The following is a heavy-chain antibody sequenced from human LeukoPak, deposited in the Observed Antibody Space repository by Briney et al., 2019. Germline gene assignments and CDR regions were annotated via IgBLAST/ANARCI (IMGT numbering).Heavy chain of an antibody. CDR2: IYTSGST. J-gene: IGHJ4*02. CDR1: GGSISSGSYY. CDR3: ATIMGPYDFWSGYYRDY. D-gene: IGHD3-3*01. V-gene: IGHV4-61*02. Sequence: SETQSLTCTVSGGSISSGSYYWSWIRQPAGKGLEWIGRIYTSGSTNYNPSLKSRVTISVDTSKNQFSLKLSSVTAADTAVYYCATIMGPYDFWSGYYRDYWGQGTLVTVSS.